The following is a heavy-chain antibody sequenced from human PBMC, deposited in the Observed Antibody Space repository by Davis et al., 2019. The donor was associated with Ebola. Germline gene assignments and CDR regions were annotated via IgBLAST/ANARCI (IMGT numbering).Heavy chain of an antibody. V-gene: IGHV4-34*01. D-gene: IGHD1-20*01. Sequence: PSETLSLTCAVYGGSFSGYYWSWIRQPPGKGLEWIGEINHSGSTNYNPSLKSRVTISVDTSKNQFSLKLSSVTAADTAVYYCARGWGLTGTTSGNAFDIWGQGTMVTVSS. J-gene: IGHJ3*02. CDR2: INHSGST. CDR3: ARGWGLTGTTSGNAFDI. CDR1: GGSFSGYY.